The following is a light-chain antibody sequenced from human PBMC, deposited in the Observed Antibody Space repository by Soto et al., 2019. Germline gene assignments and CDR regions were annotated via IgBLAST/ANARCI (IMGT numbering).Light chain of an antibody. V-gene: IGKV1-39*01. J-gene: IGKJ2*01. CDR2: SAS. CDR1: QTISNY. CDR3: QQTFRTPNT. Sequence: DIRMTQSPASLSASVGDRVTITCRASQTISNYLNWYQQKPGAAPKLLIYSASTLQSVVPSRFSGSGFGPDYTLTISSLQPADFDVYYCQQTFRTPNTLGQVTKVDIK.